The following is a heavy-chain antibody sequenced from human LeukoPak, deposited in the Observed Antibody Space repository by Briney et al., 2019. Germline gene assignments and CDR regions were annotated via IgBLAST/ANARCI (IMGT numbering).Heavy chain of an antibody. Sequence: SETLSLTCTVSGGSISSYYWSWIRQPPGKGLEWIGYIYYSGSTNYNPSLKSRVTISVDTSKNQFSLKLSSVTAADTAVYYCATATPLQGWYFDLWGRGTLVTVSS. J-gene: IGHJ2*01. D-gene: IGHD5-24*01. CDR2: IYYSGST. CDR1: GGSISSYY. V-gene: IGHV4-59*01. CDR3: ATATPLQGWYFDL.